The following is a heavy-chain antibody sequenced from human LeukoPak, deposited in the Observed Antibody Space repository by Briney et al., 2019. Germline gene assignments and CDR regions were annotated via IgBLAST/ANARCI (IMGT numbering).Heavy chain of an antibody. V-gene: IGHV3-23*01. J-gene: IGHJ4*01. D-gene: IGHD3-22*01. CDR1: GFTFSSYA. CDR2: ISGSGGST. Sequence: GGSLRLSCAASGFTFSSYAMRWVRQAPGKGLEWVSAISGSGGSTYYADSVKGRFTISRDNSKNTLYLQMNSLRAEDTAVYYCAKSSYGSSGYYYFDYWGQGTLVTVSS. CDR3: AKSSYGSSGYYYFDY.